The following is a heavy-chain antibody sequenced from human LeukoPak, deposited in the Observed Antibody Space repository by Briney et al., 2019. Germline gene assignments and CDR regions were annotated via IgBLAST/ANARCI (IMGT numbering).Heavy chain of an antibody. D-gene: IGHD2-2*01. J-gene: IGHJ3*01. Sequence: GGSLRLSCAASGFTFSSYGMHWVRQAPGKGLEWVAVISYDGSNKYYADSVKGRFTISRDNTQNSLYLQMNSLRAEDTAVYYCASTATCSFWGQGTMVTVSS. CDR2: ISYDGSNK. CDR3: ASTATCSF. V-gene: IGHV3-30*03. CDR1: GFTFSSYG.